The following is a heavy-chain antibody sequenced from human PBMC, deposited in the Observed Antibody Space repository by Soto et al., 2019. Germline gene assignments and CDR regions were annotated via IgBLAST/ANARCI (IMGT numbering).Heavy chain of an antibody. V-gene: IGHV4-39*01. CDR3: ARSIAARKYYFDY. CDR1: GGSISSSSYY. Sequence: SETLSLTCTVSGGSISSSSYYWGWIRQPPGKGLEWIGSIYYSGSTYYNPSLKSRVTISVDTSKNQFSLKLSSVTAADTAVYYCARSIAARKYYFDYWGQGTLVTVSS. CDR2: IYYSGST. J-gene: IGHJ4*02. D-gene: IGHD6-6*01.